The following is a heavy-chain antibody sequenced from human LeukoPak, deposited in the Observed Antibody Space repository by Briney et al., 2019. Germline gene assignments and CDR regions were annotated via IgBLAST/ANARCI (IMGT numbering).Heavy chain of an antibody. D-gene: IGHD1-26*01. Sequence: PSETLSLTCTVSGASISNYYWIWIRQPPGKGLEWIGYIYYSGSTYYNPSLRSRVTISVDTSKNQFSLNLNSVTAADTAVYYCARALSGTYGLFQHWGQGTLVTVSS. CDR3: ARALSGTYGLFQH. CDR2: IYYSGST. CDR1: GASISNYY. V-gene: IGHV4-59*01. J-gene: IGHJ1*01.